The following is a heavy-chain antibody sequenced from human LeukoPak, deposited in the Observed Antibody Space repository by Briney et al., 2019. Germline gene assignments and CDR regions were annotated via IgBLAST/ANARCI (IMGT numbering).Heavy chain of an antibody. J-gene: IGHJ4*02. D-gene: IGHD5-12*01. CDR3: AKDLDIVATITGN. CDR2: VSGSGGST. V-gene: IGHV3-23*01. CDR1: GFTFSSYA. Sequence: QTGGSLRLSCAASGFTFSSYAMSWVRQAPGKGLEWVSGVSGSGGSTYYADSVKGRFTISRDNSKNTLYLQMNSLRDEDTAVYYCAKDLDIVATITGNWGQGTLVTVSS.